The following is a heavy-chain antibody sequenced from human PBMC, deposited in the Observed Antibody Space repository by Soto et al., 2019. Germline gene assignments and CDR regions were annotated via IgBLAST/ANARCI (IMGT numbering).Heavy chain of an antibody. CDR1: GFTFSSYA. V-gene: IGHV3-23*01. CDR3: AKDRGAVVYYYYCMDV. D-gene: IGHD2-15*01. CDR2: ISGSGGST. Sequence: EVQLLESGGGLVQPGGSLRLSCAASGFTFSSYAMSWVRQAPGKGLEWVSAISGSGGSTYYADSVKGRFTISRDNSKNTLYLQMNSLRAADTAVYYCAKDRGAVVYYYYCMDVWGQGTTVTVSS. J-gene: IGHJ6*02.